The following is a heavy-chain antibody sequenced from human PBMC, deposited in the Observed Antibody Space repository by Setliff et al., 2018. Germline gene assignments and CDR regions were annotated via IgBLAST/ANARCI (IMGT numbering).Heavy chain of an antibody. CDR1: GDSISSSNYY. Sequence: SETLSLTCTVSGDSISSSNYYWAWIRQSPGQGLEWIGNINYRGSTHDNPSLRSRVTMSVDTSKNQFSLKLRSVTAADTAVYYCARRATGRPVPEDYWGQGTLVTVSS. J-gene: IGHJ4*02. CDR2: INYRGST. D-gene: IGHD6-6*01. V-gene: IGHV4-39*01. CDR3: ARRATGRPVPEDY.